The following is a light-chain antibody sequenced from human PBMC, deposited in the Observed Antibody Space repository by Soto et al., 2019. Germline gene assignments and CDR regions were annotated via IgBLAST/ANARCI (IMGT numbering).Light chain of an antibody. CDR3: QQYNTWPPYT. CDR2: DAS. CDR1: QSVSSN. V-gene: IGKV3-15*01. J-gene: IGKJ2*01. Sequence: DIVMTQSPGTLSVSPGERATLSCRASQSVSSNLDWYQQKPGQAPRLLIYDASTRATGIPARFSGSGSGTYFTLSISSLQSEDFAVYFCQQYNTWPPYTFGQGTKLEI.